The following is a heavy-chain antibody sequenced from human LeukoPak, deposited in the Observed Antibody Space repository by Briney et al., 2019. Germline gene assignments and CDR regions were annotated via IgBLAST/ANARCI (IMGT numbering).Heavy chain of an antibody. CDR1: GFTFSSYW. V-gene: IGHV3-7*01. CDR2: IKQDGSEK. J-gene: IGHJ4*02. CDR3: ARVWTEVRGVIPDFDY. Sequence: PGGSLRLSCAASGFTFSSYWMSWVRQAPGKGLEWVANIKQDGSEKYYVDSVKGRFTISRDNAKNSLYLQMNSLRAEDTAVYYCARVWTEVRGVIPDFDYWGQGTLLTVSS. D-gene: IGHD3-10*01.